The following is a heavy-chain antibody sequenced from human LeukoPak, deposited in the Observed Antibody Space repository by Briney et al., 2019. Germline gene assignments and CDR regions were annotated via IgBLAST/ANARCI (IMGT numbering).Heavy chain of an antibody. Sequence: GESLKISCKGSGYSFTSYWIGWVRQMPGKSLEWMGIIYPADSDTRYSPSFQGQVTISVDKSISTAYLQWSSLKASDTAMYYCATHAAWEATLGRYFDYWGQGTLVTVSS. V-gene: IGHV5-51*01. CDR1: GYSFTSYW. CDR3: ATHAAWEATLGRYFDY. CDR2: IYPADSDT. J-gene: IGHJ4*03. D-gene: IGHD5-24*01.